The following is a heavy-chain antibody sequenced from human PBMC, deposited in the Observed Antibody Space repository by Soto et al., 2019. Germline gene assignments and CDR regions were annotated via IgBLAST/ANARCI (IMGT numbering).Heavy chain of an antibody. CDR3: AKDDQMYESGSYCN. V-gene: IGHV3-9*01. D-gene: IGHD1-26*01. J-gene: IGHJ4*02. Sequence: PGGSLRLSCAASGLTFDDYAMHWVRQAPGKGLEWVSGISWNSGSIGYADSVKGRFTISRDNAKNYLYLQMNSLRAEDTALYYCAKDDQMYESGSYCNWGQGTLVTVSS. CDR2: ISWNSGSI. CDR1: GLTFDDYA.